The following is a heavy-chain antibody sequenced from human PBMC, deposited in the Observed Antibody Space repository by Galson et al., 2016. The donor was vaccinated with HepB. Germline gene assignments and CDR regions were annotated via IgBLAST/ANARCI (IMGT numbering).Heavy chain of an antibody. CDR1: GFSFSTYS. CDR2: ISYNGSDK. J-gene: IGHJ4*02. D-gene: IGHD2-15*01. CDR3: ARALIVGTARGGGHYFDY. Sequence: SLRLSCAASGFSFSTYSLHWVRQAPGKGLEWVALISYNGSDKSFADSVKGRFTISRDNSKNTLYLQMNSLRADDTAVDYCARALIVGTARGGGHYFDYWGQGSLVTVSS. V-gene: IGHV3-30*04.